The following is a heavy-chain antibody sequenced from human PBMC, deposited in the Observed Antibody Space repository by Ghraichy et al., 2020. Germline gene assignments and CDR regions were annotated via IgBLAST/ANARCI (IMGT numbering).Heavy chain of an antibody. CDR2: VYSGGTG. CDR1: GDPISDFY. V-gene: IGHV4-59*01. J-gene: IGHJ5*02. CDR3: ARGGNTGPLTWLDP. D-gene: IGHD1/OR15-1a*01. Sequence: SQTLSLTCSVSGDPISDFYWSWIRQPPGKPLEWIGYVYSGGTGSYNPSLKSRVTMSMDTSKKLFSLNLSSVTTADTAMYYCARGGNTGPLTWLDPWGQGTLVTVSS.